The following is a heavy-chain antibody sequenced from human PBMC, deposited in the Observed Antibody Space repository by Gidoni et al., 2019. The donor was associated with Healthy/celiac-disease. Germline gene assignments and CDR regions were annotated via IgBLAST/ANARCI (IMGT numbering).Heavy chain of an antibody. CDR1: GFTFSSYG. D-gene: IGHD6-19*01. J-gene: IGHJ4*02. Sequence: QVQLVESGGGVVQPGRSLRLSCAASGFTFSSYGMHWVRQAPGKGLEWVAVISYDGSNKYYADSVKGRFTISRDNSKNTLYLQMNSLRAEDTAVYYCAKVVGQWLGYFDYWGQGTLVTVSS. CDR2: ISYDGSNK. V-gene: IGHV3-30*18. CDR3: AKVVGQWLGYFDY.